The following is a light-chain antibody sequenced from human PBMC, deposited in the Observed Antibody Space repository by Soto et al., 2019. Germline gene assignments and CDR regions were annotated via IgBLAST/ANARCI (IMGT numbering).Light chain of an antibody. J-gene: IGKJ1*01. CDR3: LKYDSSPWT. Sequence: EIVLTQSPGTLSLSPGERATLSCRASQSVSSSFLAWYQQKPGQAPRLLIYGASSRATDIPDRFSGSGSGTDFTLTISRLEPEDFAVYYCLKYDSSPWTFGQGTKVEIK. V-gene: IGKV3-20*01. CDR1: QSVSSSF. CDR2: GAS.